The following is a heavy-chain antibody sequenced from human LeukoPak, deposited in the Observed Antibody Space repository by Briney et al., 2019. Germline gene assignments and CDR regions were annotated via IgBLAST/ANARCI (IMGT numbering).Heavy chain of an antibody. CDR3: ARVLVEQWLVLKAFDI. D-gene: IGHD6-19*01. V-gene: IGHV3-11*05. J-gene: IGHJ3*02. Sequence: GGSLRLSCAASGFTFSDYYMSWIRQAPGKGLEWVSYISSSSYTNYADSVKGRFTISRDNAKNSLYLQMNSLRAEDTAVYYCARVLVEQWLVLKAFDIWGQGTMVTVSS. CDR1: GFTFSDYY. CDR2: ISSSSYT.